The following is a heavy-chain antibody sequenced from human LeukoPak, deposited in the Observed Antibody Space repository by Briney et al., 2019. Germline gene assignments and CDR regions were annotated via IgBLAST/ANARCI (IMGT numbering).Heavy chain of an antibody. Sequence: TGGSLRFSCVASGFTFSTYAMSWVRQARGEGLEWVSRINTDGSTTTSAESGKGRLTISRDNAKNTLYLQMTSLSAEDTAVYYCARAAYCGDNCHYHFDNWGQGTLVTVSS. V-gene: IGHV3-74*01. CDR1: GFTFSTYA. CDR2: INTDGSTT. CDR3: ARAAYCGDNCHYHFDN. D-gene: IGHD2-21*02. J-gene: IGHJ4*02.